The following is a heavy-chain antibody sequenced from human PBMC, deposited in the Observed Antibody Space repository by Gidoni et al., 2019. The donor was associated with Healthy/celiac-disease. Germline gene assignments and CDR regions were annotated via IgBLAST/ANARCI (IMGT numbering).Heavy chain of an antibody. CDR2: MKPNSGNK. J-gene: IGHJ4*02. CDR3: ARGKQLVRFLPTFDY. V-gene: IGHV1-8*01. CDR1: GYTFTSYD. Sequence: QVPLVPSGAEVKKPGASVKVYCKASGYTFTSYDINWVRQATGQGLEWMGWMKPNSGNKGYEQKLQGRVNMTRNTSISTAYMELSSMRSEDTAVYYCARGKQLVRFLPTFDYWGQGTLVTVSS. D-gene: IGHD6-13*01.